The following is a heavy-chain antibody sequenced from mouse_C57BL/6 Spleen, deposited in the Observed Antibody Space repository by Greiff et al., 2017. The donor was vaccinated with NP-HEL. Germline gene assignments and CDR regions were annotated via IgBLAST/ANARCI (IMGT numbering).Heavy chain of an antibody. CDR1: GYTFTDYN. D-gene: IGHD1-1*01. J-gene: IGHJ1*03. Sequence: EVQLQQSGPELVKPGASVKMSCKASGYTFTDYNMHWVKQSPGKSLEWIGYINPNNGGTSYIQKFKGKATLTVNKSSSTAYMELRSLTSEDSAVYYCARSGILRSSQGWYFDVWGTGTTVTVSS. V-gene: IGHV1-22*01. CDR3: ARSGILRSSQGWYFDV. CDR2: INPNNGGT.